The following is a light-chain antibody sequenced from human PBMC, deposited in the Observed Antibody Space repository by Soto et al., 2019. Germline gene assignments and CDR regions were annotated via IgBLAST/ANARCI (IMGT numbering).Light chain of an antibody. CDR3: QRYGSSPLIT. Sequence: ETVLTQSPGTLSLSPGERATLSCSASQSVSSSSLAWYQQRPGQAPRLLIYGTSSRATGIPDRFSGSGSGTDFTLTISRLEPEDFAVYFCQRYGSSPLITFGQGTRLEI. CDR1: QSVSSSS. J-gene: IGKJ5*01. CDR2: GTS. V-gene: IGKV3-20*01.